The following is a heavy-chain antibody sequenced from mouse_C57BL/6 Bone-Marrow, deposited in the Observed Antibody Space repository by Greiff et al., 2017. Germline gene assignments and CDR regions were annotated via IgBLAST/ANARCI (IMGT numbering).Heavy chain of an antibody. CDR1: GFTFSSYG. CDR2: ISSGGSYT. Sequence: EVKLVESGGDLVKPGGSLKLSCAASGFTFSSYGMSWVRQTPDKRLEWVATISSGGSYTYYPDSVKGRFPISRDNAKNTLYLQMSSLKAEYTAIYYCTRHSLGHYFDYWGQGTTLTVSS. V-gene: IGHV5-6*02. D-gene: IGHD1-2*01. CDR3: TRHSLGHYFDY. J-gene: IGHJ2*01.